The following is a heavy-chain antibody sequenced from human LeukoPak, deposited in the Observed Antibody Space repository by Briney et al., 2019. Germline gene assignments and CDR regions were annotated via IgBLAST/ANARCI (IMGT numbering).Heavy chain of an antibody. CDR2: ISGSGGST. CDR1: GFTFSSYG. CDR3: GRDILTGYYAFDY. Sequence: PGGSLRLSCAASGFTFSSYGMSWVRQAPGKGLEWVSAISGSGGSTYYADSVKGRFTISRDNSKNTLYLQMNSLRAEDTAVYYCGRDILTGYYAFDYWGQGTLVTVSS. D-gene: IGHD3-9*01. J-gene: IGHJ4*02. V-gene: IGHV3-23*01.